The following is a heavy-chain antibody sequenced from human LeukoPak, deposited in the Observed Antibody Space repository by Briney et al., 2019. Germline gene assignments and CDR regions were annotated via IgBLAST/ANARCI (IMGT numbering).Heavy chain of an antibody. CDR2: ISAYNGNT. CDR3: ARQGSVASHYGDPTYYYYGMDV. J-gene: IGHJ6*02. V-gene: IGHV1-18*01. CDR1: GYTFTSYG. Sequence: AASVKVSCKASGYTFTSYGISWVRQAPGQGLEWMGWISAYNGNTNYAQKLQGRITMTTDTSTSTAYMELRSLRSVDTAVYYCARQGSVASHYGDPTYYYYGMDVWGQGTTVTVS. D-gene: IGHD4-17*01.